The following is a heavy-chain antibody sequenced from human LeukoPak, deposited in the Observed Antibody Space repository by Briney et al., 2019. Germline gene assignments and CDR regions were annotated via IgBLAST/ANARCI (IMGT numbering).Heavy chain of an antibody. CDR3: ARGIESYGDYGY. D-gene: IGHD4-17*01. J-gene: IGHJ4*02. Sequence: PSETLSLTCAVYGGSFSGYYWSWIRQPPGKGLEWIACMYNSGSTNYNPSLKSRVTISIDTSKNQFSLKLSSLTAADTAIYYCARGIESYGDYGYWGQGILVTVSS. V-gene: IGHV4-59*01. CDR2: MYNSGST. CDR1: GGSFSGYY.